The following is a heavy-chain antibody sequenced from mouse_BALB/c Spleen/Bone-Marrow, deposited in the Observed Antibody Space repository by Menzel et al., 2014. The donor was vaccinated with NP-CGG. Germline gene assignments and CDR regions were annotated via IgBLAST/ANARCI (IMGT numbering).Heavy chain of an antibody. Sequence: VTLNECGAELVKPGASVRLSCTASGFNIKDTYMHWVKQRPEQGLEWIGRIDPANGNTKYDPKFQGKATITADTSSNTAYLQLSGLTSEDTAVYYCARSRDYGSSYYAMDYWGQGTSVTVSS. D-gene: IGHD1-1*01. CDR1: GFNIKDTY. J-gene: IGHJ4*01. CDR2: IDPANGNT. CDR3: ARSRDYGSSYYAMDY. V-gene: IGHV14-3*02.